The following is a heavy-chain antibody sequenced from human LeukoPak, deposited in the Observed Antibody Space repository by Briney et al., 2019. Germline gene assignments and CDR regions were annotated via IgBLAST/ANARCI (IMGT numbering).Heavy chain of an antibody. D-gene: IGHD6-13*01. Sequence: ASVKVSCKASGGTFSSYAISWVRQAPGQGLEWMGGIIPIFGTANYAQKFQGRVTITADESTSTAYMELSSLRSEDTAVYNCAREGFGGGRIAAAGYYFDYWGQGTLVTVS. CDR3: AREGFGGGRIAAAGYYFDY. J-gene: IGHJ4*02. CDR1: GGTFSSYA. CDR2: IIPIFGTA. V-gene: IGHV1-69*13.